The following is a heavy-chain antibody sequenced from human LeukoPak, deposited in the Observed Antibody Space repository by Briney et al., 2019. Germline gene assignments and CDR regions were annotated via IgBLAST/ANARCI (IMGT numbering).Heavy chain of an antibody. V-gene: IGHV5-51*04. J-gene: IGHJ4*02. CDR3: ARRSGSRGSYSIDY. CDR1: GYSFINYW. D-gene: IGHD2-2*01. Sequence: GESLKISCKGSGYSFINYWIGWVRQMPGKGLEWMGLIYPGDSDTRYSPSFQGQVTISVDKPIDTNYLQWSSLKASDTAMYYCARRSGSRGSYSIDYWGQGTLVTVSS. CDR2: IYPGDSDT.